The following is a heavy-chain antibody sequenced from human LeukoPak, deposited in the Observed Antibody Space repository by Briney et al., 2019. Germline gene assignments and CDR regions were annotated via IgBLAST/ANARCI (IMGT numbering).Heavy chain of an antibody. J-gene: IGHJ4*02. CDR1: GGTFSSYA. V-gene: IGHV1-69*06. CDR2: IIPISGTA. CDR3: ARGRTAANYFDY. D-gene: IGHD1-1*01. Sequence: SVKVSCKASGGTFSSYAISWVRQAPGQGLEWMGGIIPISGTANYAQKFQGRVTITADKSTSTAYMELSSLRSEDTAVYYCARGRTAANYFDYWGQGTLVTVSS.